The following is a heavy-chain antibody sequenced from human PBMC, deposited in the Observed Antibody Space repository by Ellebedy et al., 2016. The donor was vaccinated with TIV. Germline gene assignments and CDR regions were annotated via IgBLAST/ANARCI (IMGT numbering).Heavy chain of an antibody. V-gene: IGHV5-10-1*01. J-gene: IGHJ3*01. D-gene: IGHD3-10*01. CDR2: IDPSDSYT. CDR1: GYSFTSSW. CDR3: AKSLSDSGSASAFDV. Sequence: GESLKISXKGSGYSFTSSWIYWVRQMPGKGLEWMGRIDPSDSYTNYSPSFQGHVTISADKSISTAYLQWSSLKASDTAIYYCAKSLSDSGSASAFDVWGQGTMVIVSS.